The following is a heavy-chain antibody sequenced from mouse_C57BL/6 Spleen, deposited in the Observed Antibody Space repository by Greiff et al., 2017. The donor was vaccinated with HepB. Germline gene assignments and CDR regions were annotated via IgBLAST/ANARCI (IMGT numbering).Heavy chain of an antibody. J-gene: IGHJ1*03. Sequence: VRRPQSGPELGKPGGSVKISCQAFGYAFSSSWMNWVEQRPGKGLEGIGRIYSGDGDTNYNGKFKGKATLTADKSSSTAYMQLSSLTSEDSAVYFCAREDGYFDVWGTGTTVTVSA. D-gene: IGHD2-3*01. V-gene: IGHV1-82*01. CDR1: GYAFSSSW. CDR3: AREDGYFDV. CDR2: IYSGDGDT.